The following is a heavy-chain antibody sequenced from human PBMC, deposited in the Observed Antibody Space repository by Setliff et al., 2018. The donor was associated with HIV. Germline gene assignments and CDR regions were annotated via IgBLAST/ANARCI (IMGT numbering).Heavy chain of an antibody. CDR3: ARDEWLLDWSFDL. Sequence: PSETLSLTCTVSGGSISSYYWSWIRQPAGKGLEWIGRIYTSGSTNYNPSLKSRVAMSVDTSKDQFSLKLSSVTAADTAVYYCARDEWLLDWSFDLWGRGTLVTVSS. V-gene: IGHV4-4*07. CDR2: IYTSGST. J-gene: IGHJ2*01. CDR1: GGSISSYY. D-gene: IGHD3-3*01.